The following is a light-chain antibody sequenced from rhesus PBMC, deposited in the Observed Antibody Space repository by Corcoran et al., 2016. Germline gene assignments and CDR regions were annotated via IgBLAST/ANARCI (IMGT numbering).Light chain of an antibody. CDR3: QHYYDNPYS. Sequence: DIQMTQSPSALSVSVGDRVTISCRASQNIYSNLAWYQQKPGKAPKLLIYAASSLQTGIPSRFSGSGSGTDFTLTISSLQPEDSAAYYCQHYYDNPYSFGQGTKVEIK. V-gene: IGKV1S12*01. CDR2: AAS. CDR1: QNIYSN. J-gene: IGKJ2*01.